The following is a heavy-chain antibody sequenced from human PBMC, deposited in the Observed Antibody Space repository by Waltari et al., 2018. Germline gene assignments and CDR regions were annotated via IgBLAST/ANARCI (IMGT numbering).Heavy chain of an antibody. D-gene: IGHD5-12*01. CDR2: MYYGGST. CDR3: ATMGYTYPTY. Sequence: VQLVESGGGLVKPGGSLRLSCAASGFTFSNAWMSWVRQAPGKGLECIAMMYYGGSTYYNPHLKSRLTISEDTSKNQFSLKVSSVTAADTAVYYCATMGYTYPTYWGHGTLVTVSS. CDR1: GFTFSNAW. J-gene: IGHJ4*01. V-gene: IGHV4-4*02.